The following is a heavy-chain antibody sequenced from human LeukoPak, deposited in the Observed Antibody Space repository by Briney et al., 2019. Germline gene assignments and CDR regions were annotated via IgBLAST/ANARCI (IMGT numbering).Heavy chain of an antibody. CDR1: GYTFTSYG. V-gene: IGHV1-18*01. Sequence: GASVKVSCKASGYTFTSYGISWVRQAPGQGLEWMGWISAYNGNTSYAQKLQGRVTMTTDTSTSTAYMELRSLRSDDTAVYYCARGPTHVDTAMGYDYWGQGTLVTVSS. D-gene: IGHD5-18*01. CDR2: ISAYNGNT. J-gene: IGHJ4*02. CDR3: ARGPTHVDTAMGYDY.